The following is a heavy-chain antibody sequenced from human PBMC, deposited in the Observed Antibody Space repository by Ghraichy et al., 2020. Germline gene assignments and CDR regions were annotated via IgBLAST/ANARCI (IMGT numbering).Heavy chain of an antibody. Sequence: GGSLRLSCAASGFTFSSYTINWVRQAPGKGLECLLYISSSGTTIYYADSLKGRFTISRDNAKNSLYLQMNSLRAEDTAVYYCAREGNWPNYAMDVWGQGTTVTVSS. V-gene: IGHV3-48*01. CDR1: GFTFSSYT. D-gene: IGHD1-1*01. CDR3: AREGNWPNYAMDV. J-gene: IGHJ6*02. CDR2: ISSSGTTI.